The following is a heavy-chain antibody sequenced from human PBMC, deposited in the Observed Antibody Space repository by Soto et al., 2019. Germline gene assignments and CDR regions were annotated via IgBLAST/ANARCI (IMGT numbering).Heavy chain of an antibody. J-gene: IGHJ4*02. CDR3: TTDTPMAPSVY. V-gene: IGHV1-69*02. D-gene: IGHD5-18*01. CDR2: IIPILGRA. Sequence: QVQLVQSGTEVKEPGSSVKVSCKASGGTFSSYTISWVRQAPGQGLEWMGRIIPILGRASYAQRFRDRVTITADKSTRTAYMELSSLRSEDTAVFYCTTDTPMAPSVYWGQGTLVSVSS. CDR1: GGTFSSYT.